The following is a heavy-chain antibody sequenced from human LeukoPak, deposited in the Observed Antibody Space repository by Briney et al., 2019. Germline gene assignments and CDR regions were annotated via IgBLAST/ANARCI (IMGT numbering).Heavy chain of an antibody. CDR2: ISSGSYI. CDR3: ARQKEDAFDI. V-gene: IGHV3-21*01. Sequence: PGGSLRLSCAASGFTFNSYNMNWVRQAPGRGLEWVSSISSGSYIFYADSVKGRFTISRDNAQNSLYLQMDSLRAEDTAVYYCARQKEDAFDIWGQGTMVTVSS. J-gene: IGHJ3*02. CDR1: GFTFNSYN.